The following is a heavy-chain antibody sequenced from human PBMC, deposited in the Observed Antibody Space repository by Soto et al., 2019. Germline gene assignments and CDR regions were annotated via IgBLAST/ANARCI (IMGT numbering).Heavy chain of an antibody. Sequence: PSQTLSLTCAISGDSVSSNSAAWNWIRQSPSRGLEWLGRTYYRSKWYNDYAVSVKSRITINPDTSKNQFSLQLSSVTAADTAVYYCARGPAYCGGDCLGPDYWGQGTLVTVSS. D-gene: IGHD2-21*02. J-gene: IGHJ4*02. V-gene: IGHV6-1*01. CDR1: GDSVSSNSAA. CDR3: ARGPAYCGGDCLGPDY. CDR2: TYYRSKWYN.